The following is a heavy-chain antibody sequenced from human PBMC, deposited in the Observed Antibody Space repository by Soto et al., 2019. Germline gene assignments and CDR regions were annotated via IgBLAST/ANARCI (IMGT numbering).Heavy chain of an antibody. V-gene: IGHV1-69*01. CDR1: GGTFSRHS. J-gene: IGHJ4*02. CDR2: IIPIFDAT. Sequence: QVQMVQSGAEVKKPGSSARVSCKVSGGTFSRHSISWVRQAPGQGLEWMGGIIPIFDATQYAQKFQGRLTITADESTTTFHMDLSGLRPEDTAIYYGARDLTSVRGSWGQGNLVTVS. D-gene: IGHD3-10*01. CDR3: ARDLTSVRGS.